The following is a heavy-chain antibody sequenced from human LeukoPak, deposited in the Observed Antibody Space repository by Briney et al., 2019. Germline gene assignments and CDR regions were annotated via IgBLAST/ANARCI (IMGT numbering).Heavy chain of an antibody. V-gene: IGHV4-39*01. J-gene: IGHJ4*02. CDR1: GGSISSTSYS. CDR2: MYYSGST. CDR3: ARQVAEIRRISPFYFDY. D-gene: IGHD2-15*01. Sequence: SETLSLTCTVSGGSISSTSYSWGWIRQSPGKGLEWIGTMYYSGSTYYNPSLKSRVTISVDTSKNQLSLGLSSVTAADTAVYYCARQVAEIRRISPFYFDYWGQGTLVTVSS.